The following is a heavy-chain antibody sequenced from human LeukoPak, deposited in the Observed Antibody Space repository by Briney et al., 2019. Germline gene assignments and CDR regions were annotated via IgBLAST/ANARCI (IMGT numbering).Heavy chain of an antibody. D-gene: IGHD1-26*01. CDR2: MNPSSGNT. CDR3: ARGTHSSSGSLYYFDF. CDR1: GYTFTTFE. J-gene: IGHJ4*02. V-gene: IGHV1-8*02. Sequence: GASVKVSCKTSGYTFTTFEINWVRQATRQGLEWMGWMNPSSGNTDYAQKFQGRVSFTSDTSISTVYMELSSLRSEDMAVYYCARGTHSSSGSLYYFDFWGQGTLVTVSS.